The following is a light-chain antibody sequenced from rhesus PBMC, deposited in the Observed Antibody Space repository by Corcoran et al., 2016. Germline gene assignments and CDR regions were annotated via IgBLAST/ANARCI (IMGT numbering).Light chain of an antibody. V-gene: IGKV3-10*01. J-gene: IGKJ2*01. CDR1: QSVSSY. CDR2: GAS. CDR3: YQHSSGYS. Sequence: QVILTQSPATLSLSPGERATLSCRASQSVSSYLAWYQQKPGQAPRLLIYGASSRATGIPDRCGGSGSGTDFTLTISSLEPEDVGVYHCYQHSSGYSFGQGTKVEIK.